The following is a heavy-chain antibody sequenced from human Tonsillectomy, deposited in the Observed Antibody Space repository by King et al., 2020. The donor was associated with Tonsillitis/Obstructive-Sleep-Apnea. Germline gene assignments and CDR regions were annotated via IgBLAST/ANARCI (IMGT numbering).Heavy chain of an antibody. Sequence: VQLVESGAEVKKPGESLRISCKGSGYSFTTYWISWVRRMPGKGLEWMGRIDPSDSYTNYSPSSQGHVTISADKSISTAYLQWSSLKASDTAMYYCASHRSYSSSPFDYWGQGTLVTVSS. CDR3: ASHRSYSSSPFDY. D-gene: IGHD6-6*01. CDR2: IDPSDSYT. J-gene: IGHJ4*02. CDR1: GYSFTTYW. V-gene: IGHV5-10-1*01.